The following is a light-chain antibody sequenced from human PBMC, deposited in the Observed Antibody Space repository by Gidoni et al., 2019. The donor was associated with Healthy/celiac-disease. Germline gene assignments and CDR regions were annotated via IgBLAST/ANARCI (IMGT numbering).Light chain of an antibody. CDR2: GAS. Sequence: EIVLTQSPGTLSLSPGERATLSCRASQSLSSHSLAWYQQKPGQAPRLLIYGASNRATGIPDRFSGSGSGTDFTLIITRLEPEDFALSYCQQYGGSPLTFGGGTKIE. J-gene: IGKJ4*01. CDR1: QSLSSHS. CDR3: QQYGGSPLT. V-gene: IGKV3-20*01.